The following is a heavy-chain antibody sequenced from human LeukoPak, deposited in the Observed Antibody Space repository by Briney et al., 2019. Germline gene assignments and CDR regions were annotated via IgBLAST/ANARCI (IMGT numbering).Heavy chain of an antibody. D-gene: IGHD3-16*02. CDR3: ARDRRMITFGGVIVIPKYFDY. CDR2: IYYSGST. J-gene: IGHJ4*02. Sequence: PSETLSLTCTVSGGSISSSSYYWGWIRQPPGKGLEWIGSIYYSGSTYYNPSLKSRVTISVDTSKNQFSLKLSPVTAADTAVYYCARDRRMITFGGVIVIPKYFDYWGQGTLVTVSS. CDR1: GGSISSSSYY. V-gene: IGHV4-39*07.